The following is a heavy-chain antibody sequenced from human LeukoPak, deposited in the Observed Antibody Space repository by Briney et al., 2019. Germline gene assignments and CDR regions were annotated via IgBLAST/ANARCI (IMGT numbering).Heavy chain of an antibody. Sequence: SETLSLTCTVSGGSISTYYWSWIRQPPGKGLEWIAYIDYSASTNYNPSLKSRITISVDTSKNQLSLKLSSVTAADTAVYYCAKLGTTLDAFDIWGQGTMVTVSS. J-gene: IGHJ3*02. CDR3: AKLGTTLDAFDI. D-gene: IGHD1-7*01. V-gene: IGHV4-59*01. CDR2: IDYSAST. CDR1: GGSISTYY.